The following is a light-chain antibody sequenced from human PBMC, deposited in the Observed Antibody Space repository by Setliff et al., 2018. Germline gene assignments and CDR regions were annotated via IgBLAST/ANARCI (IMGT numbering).Light chain of an antibody. CDR3: QAWDSSTFYV. CDR2: QDS. Sequence: SYELTQPPSVSVSPGQTASITCPGDKLGDKYACWYQQKPGQSPVLVIYQDSKRPSGIPERFSGSNSGNTATLTISGTQAMDEADYYCQAWDSSTFYVFGTGTKV. V-gene: IGLV3-1*01. J-gene: IGLJ1*01. CDR1: KLGDKY.